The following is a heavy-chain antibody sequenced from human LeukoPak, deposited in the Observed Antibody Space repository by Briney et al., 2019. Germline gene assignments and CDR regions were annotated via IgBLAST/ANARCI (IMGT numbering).Heavy chain of an antibody. J-gene: IGHJ4*02. CDR2: IRGTGGTT. CDR3: AKDGISGWYGNHFDY. D-gene: IGHD6-19*01. V-gene: IGHV3-23*01. CDR1: GFTFSSYA. Sequence: GGSLRLSCAASGFTFSSYAMNWVRQAPGKGLEWVSSIRGTGGTTYYADSVKGRFTISRDNSKNTLYLEIGSLRVEDTAVYYCAKDGISGWYGNHFDYWGQGTLVTVSS.